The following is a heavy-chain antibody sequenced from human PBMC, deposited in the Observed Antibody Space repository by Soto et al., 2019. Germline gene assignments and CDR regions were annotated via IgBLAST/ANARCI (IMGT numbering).Heavy chain of an antibody. J-gene: IGHJ6*03. D-gene: IGHD2-2*01. CDR3: ARVGIVVVPAADPSGYYYYYMDV. Sequence: GGSLRLSCAASGFTFSSYSMNWVRQAPGKGLEWVSSISSSSSYIYYADSVNGRFTISRDNAKNPLYLQMNSLGAEDTAVYYCARVGIVVVPAADPSGYYYYYMDVWGKGTTVTVSS. V-gene: IGHV3-21*01. CDR1: GFTFSSYS. CDR2: ISSSSSYI.